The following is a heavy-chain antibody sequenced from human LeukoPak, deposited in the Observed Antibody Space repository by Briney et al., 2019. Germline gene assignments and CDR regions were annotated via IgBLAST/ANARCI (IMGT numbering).Heavy chain of an antibody. Sequence: PGGSLRLSRAASGFTFSSYAMSWVRQAPGKGLEWVSAISGSGGSTYYADPVKGRFTISRDNSKNTLYLQMNSLRAEDTAVYYCAKGRKAGFKFFDYWGQGTLVTVSS. CDR1: GFTFSSYA. J-gene: IGHJ4*02. V-gene: IGHV3-23*01. D-gene: IGHD6-13*01. CDR2: ISGSGGST. CDR3: AKGRKAGFKFFDY.